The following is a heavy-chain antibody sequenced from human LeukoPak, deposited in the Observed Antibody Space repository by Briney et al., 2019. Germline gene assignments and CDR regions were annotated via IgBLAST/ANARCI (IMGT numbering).Heavy chain of an antibody. CDR3: ARSRNIVATIPMGMDV. J-gene: IGHJ6*02. Sequence: ASVKVSCKASGYTFTGYYMHWVRQAPGQGLEWMGWINPNSGGTNYAQKFQGWVTMTRDTSISTAYMELSRLRSDDTAVYYCARSRNIVATIPMGMDVWGQGTTVTVSS. D-gene: IGHD5-12*01. CDR1: GYTFTGYY. CDR2: INPNSGGT. V-gene: IGHV1-2*04.